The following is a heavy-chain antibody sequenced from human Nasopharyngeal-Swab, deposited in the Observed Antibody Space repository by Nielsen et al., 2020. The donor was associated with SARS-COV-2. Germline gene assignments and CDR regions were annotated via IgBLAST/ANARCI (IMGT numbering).Heavy chain of an antibody. J-gene: IGHJ4*02. CDR3: AKESSAYYYDN. Sequence: GGSLRLSCAASGFTFRNHGMHWVRKAPGKGLEWVAIISSGGRTQVYADSVEGRFTISRDDPENTLYLQMNSLRPEDTAVYYCAKESSAYYYDNWCQGTLVTVSS. CDR1: GFTFRNHG. V-gene: IGHV3-30*18. CDR2: ISSGGRTQ.